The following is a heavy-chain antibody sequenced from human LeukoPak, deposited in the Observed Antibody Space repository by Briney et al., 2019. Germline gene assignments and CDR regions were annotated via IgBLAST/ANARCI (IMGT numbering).Heavy chain of an antibody. V-gene: IGHV4-59*11. J-gene: IGHJ6*03. CDR3: ARDHLPAAAPGYYMDV. D-gene: IGHD6-13*01. Sequence: SETLSLTCTVSGGSISRHFWSWIRQPPGKGLEWIGYIYHSVSTNYNPSLKSRVTMSVDTSKNQFSLKLSSVTAADTAVYYCARDHLPAAAPGYYMDVWGKGTTVTVSS. CDR1: GGSISRHF. CDR2: IYHSVST.